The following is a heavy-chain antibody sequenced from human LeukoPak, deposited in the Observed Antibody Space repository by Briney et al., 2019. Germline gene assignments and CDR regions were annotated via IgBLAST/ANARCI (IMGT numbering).Heavy chain of an antibody. CDR2: INPNSGGT. D-gene: IGHD6-6*01. V-gene: IGHV1-2*04. Sequence: ASVKVSCKASGYTFTGYYMHWVRQAPGQGLEWMGWINPNSGGTNYAQKFQGWVTMTRDTSISTAYMELSRLRSDDTAVYYCARGTLTAHPVSHHFRNWFDPWGQGTLVTVSS. J-gene: IGHJ5*02. CDR1: GYTFTGYY. CDR3: ARGTLTAHPVSHHFRNWFDP.